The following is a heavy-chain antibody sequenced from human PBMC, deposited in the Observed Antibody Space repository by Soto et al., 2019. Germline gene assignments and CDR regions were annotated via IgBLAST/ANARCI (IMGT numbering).Heavy chain of an antibody. D-gene: IGHD6-19*01. J-gene: IGHJ6*02. CDR2: IYYSGST. Sequence: QVQLQESGPGLVKPSQTLSLTCTVSGGSISSGGYYWSWIRQHPGKGLEWIGYIYYSGSTYYNPSLKSRVTTSVDTSKNQFSLKLSSVTAADTAVYYCARAGIAVAGRGDYYYGMDVWGQGTTVTVSS. CDR1: GGSISSGGYY. V-gene: IGHV4-31*03. CDR3: ARAGIAVAGRGDYYYGMDV.